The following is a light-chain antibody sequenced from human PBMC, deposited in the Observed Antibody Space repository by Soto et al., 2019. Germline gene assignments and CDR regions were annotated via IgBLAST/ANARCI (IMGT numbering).Light chain of an antibody. CDR3: QVWDSSSDHRV. Sequence: SYELTQPPSVSVAPGQTARITCGGHHIGSKGVHWYQQKPGQAPVLVVYDDSDRPSGIPERFSGSNSGITATLTLSGVEAGDEADYYCQVWDSSSDHRVFGGGTKLTVL. CDR1: HIGSKG. J-gene: IGLJ2*01. V-gene: IGLV3-21*02. CDR2: DDS.